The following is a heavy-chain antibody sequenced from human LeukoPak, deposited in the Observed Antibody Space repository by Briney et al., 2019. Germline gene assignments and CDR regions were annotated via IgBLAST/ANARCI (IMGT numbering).Heavy chain of an antibody. Sequence: ASVKVSCKASGYTFTSYYMHWERQAHGQGIEWMGIINPNGGSTSYAQKFQGRVTMTRDTSTSTIYMELSSLRSEDTDVSYCARDQATMVRGVIPDYWGQGTLVTVSS. CDR1: GYTFTSYY. V-gene: IGHV1-46*01. CDR3: ARDQATMVRGVIPDY. D-gene: IGHD3-10*01. CDR2: INPNGGST. J-gene: IGHJ4*02.